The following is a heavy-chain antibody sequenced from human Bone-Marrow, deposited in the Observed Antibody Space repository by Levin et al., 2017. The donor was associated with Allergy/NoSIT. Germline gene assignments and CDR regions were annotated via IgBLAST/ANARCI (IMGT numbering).Heavy chain of an antibody. CDR2: IFPGDSDT. J-gene: IGHJ3*01. D-gene: IGHD2-15*01. Sequence: GESLKISCQGAGYDFPYYWIGWVRQMPGKGLEWIGVIFPGDSDTKYSPAFRGQVTISADVATSTAYLQWRSLKASDTAMYYCAASIVVVAAATQGDAFDFWGQGTMVSVSS. CDR3: AASIVVVAAATQGDAFDF. V-gene: IGHV5-51*01. CDR1: GYDFPYYW.